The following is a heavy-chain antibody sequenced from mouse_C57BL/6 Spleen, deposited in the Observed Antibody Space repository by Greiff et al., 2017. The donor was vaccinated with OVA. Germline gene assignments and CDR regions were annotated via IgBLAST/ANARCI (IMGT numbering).Heavy chain of an antibody. Sequence: QVQLQQSGAELARPGASVKMSCKASGYTFTSYTMHWVKQRPGQGLEWIGYINPSSGYTKYNQKFKDKATLTADKSSSTAYMQLSSLTSEDSAVYYCARGRLTTVVANYFDDWGQGTTLTVSS. D-gene: IGHD1-1*01. CDR3: ARGRLTTVVANYFDD. J-gene: IGHJ2*01. V-gene: IGHV1-4*01. CDR2: INPSSGYT. CDR1: GYTFTSYT.